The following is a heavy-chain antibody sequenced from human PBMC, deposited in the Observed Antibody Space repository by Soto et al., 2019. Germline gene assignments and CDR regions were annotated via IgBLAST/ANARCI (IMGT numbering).Heavy chain of an antibody. J-gene: IGHJ6*02. CDR2: IIPIFGTA. CDR1: GGTFSSYA. CDR3: ARENQQLADYYYNGMDV. Sequence: QVQLVQSGAEVKKPGSSVKVSCKASGGTFSSYAISWVRQAPGQGLEWMGGIIPIFGTANYAQNFQGRVTITADESTSTAYMELSSLRSEDTAVYYCARENQQLADYYYNGMDVWGQGTTVTVSS. D-gene: IGHD6-13*01. V-gene: IGHV1-69*01.